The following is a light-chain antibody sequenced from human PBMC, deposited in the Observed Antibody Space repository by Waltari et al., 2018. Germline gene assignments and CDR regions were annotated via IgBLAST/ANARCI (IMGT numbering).Light chain of an antibody. Sequence: DIQMTQSPSSLSASLGDGVTITCRSSQTIRNYLNWYQQKPGEAPKLLIYAASILQSGVPSRFSGIGSGTDFTLTISSLQAEDLVTYYCQQSYTTPRIGQGTKLEIK. V-gene: IGKV1-39*01. CDR1: QTIRNY. J-gene: IGKJ2*01. CDR2: AAS. CDR3: QQSYTTPR.